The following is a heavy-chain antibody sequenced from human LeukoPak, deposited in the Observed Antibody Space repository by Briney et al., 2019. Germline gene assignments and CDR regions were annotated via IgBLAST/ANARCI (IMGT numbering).Heavy chain of an antibody. J-gene: IGHJ6*02. D-gene: IGHD6-13*01. CDR1: GFTVSSNY. CDR3: ARDWGIAAAGTGYGMDV. Sequence: GGSLRLSCAASGFTVSSNYMSWVRQAPGKGLEWVSVIYSGGSTYHADSVKGRFTISRDNSKNTLYLQMNSLRAEDTAVYYCARDWGIAAAGTGYGMDVWGQGTTVTVSS. CDR2: IYSGGST. V-gene: IGHV3-66*01.